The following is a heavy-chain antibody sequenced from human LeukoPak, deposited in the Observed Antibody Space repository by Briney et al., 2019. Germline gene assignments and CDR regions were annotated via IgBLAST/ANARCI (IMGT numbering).Heavy chain of an antibody. J-gene: IGHJ6*03. CDR3: ARGGGYCGGDCYSRGGYYYYYMDV. D-gene: IGHD2-21*02. V-gene: IGHV4-34*01. CDR2: INHSGST. CDR1: GGSFSGYY. Sequence: SETLSLTCAVYGGSFSGYYWSWIRQPPGKGLEWIGEINHSGSTNYNPSLKSRVTISVDTSKNQFSLKLSSVTAADTAVYYCARGGGYCGGDCYSRGGYYYYYMDVWGKGTTVTVSS.